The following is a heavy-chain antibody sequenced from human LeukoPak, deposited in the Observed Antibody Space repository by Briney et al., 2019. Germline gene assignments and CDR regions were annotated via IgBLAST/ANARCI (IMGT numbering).Heavy chain of an antibody. CDR1: GFTFSSYG. J-gene: IGHJ3*02. V-gene: IGHV3-33*01. CDR2: IWYDGSNK. Sequence: PGGSLRLSCAASGFTFSSYGMHWVRQAPGKGLEWVAVIWYDGSNKYYADSVKGRFTISRDNSKNSLFLQMNSLRAEDTAVYYCARGNYYGSGRAFDIWGQGTMVTVSS. D-gene: IGHD3-10*01. CDR3: ARGNYYGSGRAFDI.